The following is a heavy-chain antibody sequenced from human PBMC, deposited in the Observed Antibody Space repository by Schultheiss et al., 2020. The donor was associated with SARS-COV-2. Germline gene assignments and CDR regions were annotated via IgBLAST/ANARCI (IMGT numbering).Heavy chain of an antibody. D-gene: IGHD3-3*01. CDR1: GFTFSSYS. CDR2: IRSKAYGGTT. V-gene: IGHV3-49*04. J-gene: IGHJ4*02. CDR3: TRIYDFWSGYPDY. Sequence: GGSLRLSCAASGFTFSSYSMNWVRQAPGKGLEWVGFIRSKAYGGTTEYAASVKGRFTISRDDSKSIAYLQMNSLKTEDTAVYYCTRIYDFWSGYPDYWGQGTLVTVSS.